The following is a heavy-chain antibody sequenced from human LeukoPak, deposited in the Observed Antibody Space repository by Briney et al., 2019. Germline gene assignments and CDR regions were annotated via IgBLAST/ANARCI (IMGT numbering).Heavy chain of an antibody. V-gene: IGHV3-74*01. CDR1: GFIFSNYW. J-gene: IGHJ4*02. D-gene: IGHD3-22*01. CDR2: VNSDGRDT. CDR3: ARVLGGSGGYYHFAS. Sequence: QPGGFLRLSCDTSGFIFSNYWMHWVRQVPGKGLAWVSRVNSDGRDTSYGNSVKGRFTISRDNAKNTVFLQMHYLRPEDTAVYYCARVLGGSGGYYHFASWGRGTLVTVSS.